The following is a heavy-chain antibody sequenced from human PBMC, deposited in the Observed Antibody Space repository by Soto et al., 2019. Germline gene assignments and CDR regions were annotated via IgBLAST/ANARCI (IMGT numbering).Heavy chain of an antibody. V-gene: IGHV3-73*01. J-gene: IGHJ6*03. CDR2: IRSKANSYAT. Sequence: GGSLRLSCAASGFTFSVSAMHWVRQASGKGLEWVGRIRSKANSYATAYAASVKGRFTISRDDSKNTAYLQMNSLKTEDTAVYYCTRGESVRGAGYYYMDVWGKGTTVTVSS. CDR1: GFTFSVSA. D-gene: IGHD3-10*01. CDR3: TRGESVRGAGYYYMDV.